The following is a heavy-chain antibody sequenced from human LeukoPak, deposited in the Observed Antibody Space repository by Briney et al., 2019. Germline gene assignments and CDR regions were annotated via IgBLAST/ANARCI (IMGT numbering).Heavy chain of an antibody. CDR2: IFSHGET. D-gene: IGHD2-8*01. CDR1: RFTVGNNY. V-gene: IGHV3-66*01. CDR3: ARDPPAVPINTYA. Sequence: GGSLRLSCAASRFTVGNNYMNWVRQAPGKGLEWVSLIFSHGETSYADSVKGRFTISRDNSNNTLYLQMNGLRVEDTAVYYCARDPPAVPINTYAWGQGTLVTVSS. J-gene: IGHJ4*02.